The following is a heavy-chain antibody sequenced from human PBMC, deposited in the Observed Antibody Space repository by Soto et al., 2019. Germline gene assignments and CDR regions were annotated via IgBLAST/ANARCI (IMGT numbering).Heavy chain of an antibody. Sequence: QLQLQESGPGLVKPSETLSLTCTVSGGSISSSSYYWGWIRQPPGKGLEWIGSIYYSGSTYYNPSLKRRVPLSVDTSKNPFSLQLSSVAAADTAVYYCVLSYYDRDHSPGFQHWGRGTLVTVSS. J-gene: IGHJ1*01. CDR3: VLSYYDRDHSPGFQH. D-gene: IGHD3-22*01. V-gene: IGHV4-39*03. CDR1: GGSISSSSYY. CDR2: IYYSGST.